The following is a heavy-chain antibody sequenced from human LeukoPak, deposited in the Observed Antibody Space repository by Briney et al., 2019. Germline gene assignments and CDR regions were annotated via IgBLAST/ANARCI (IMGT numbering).Heavy chain of an antibody. CDR2: INPSGGST. CDR3: ARRGMIAAALDY. Sequence: SVXXSXXASXYTXXSYYXHXXRQAPGQGLEWMGIINPSGGSTSYAQKFQGRVTMTRDASTSTVYMELSSLRSEDTAVYYCARRGMIAAALDYWGQGTLVTVSS. J-gene: IGHJ4*02. CDR1: XYTXXSYY. V-gene: IGHV1-46*01. D-gene: IGHD6-13*01.